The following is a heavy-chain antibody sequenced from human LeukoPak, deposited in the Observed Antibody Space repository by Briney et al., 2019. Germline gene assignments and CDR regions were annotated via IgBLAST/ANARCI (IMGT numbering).Heavy chain of an antibody. D-gene: IGHD6-19*01. CDR3: ARVSIGWYSFDY. CDR1: GFTFNRYS. CDR2: VSSSGSTI. V-gene: IGHV3-48*04. Sequence: GGSLRLSCTASGFTFNRYSMNWVRQAPGKGLEWVSFVSSSGSTIYYADSVKVRFTISRDNAKSSLYLQMTSLRAEDTAVYYCARVSIGWYSFDYWGQGTLVTVSS. J-gene: IGHJ4*02.